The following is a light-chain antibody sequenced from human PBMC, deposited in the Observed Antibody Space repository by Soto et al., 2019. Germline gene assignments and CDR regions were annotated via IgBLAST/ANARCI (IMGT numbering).Light chain of an antibody. V-gene: IGKV3-20*01. J-gene: IGKJ1*01. CDR3: QHYGSSVKWT. CDR2: AAS. CDR1: KSVTSNY. Sequence: EVVLTQSPGTVSLSPGERATLSCRASKSVTSNYLAWYQQKPGQAPRLLIYAASSRATGIPDRFSGSGSGTDFTLSISRLESEDFAVYYGQHYGSSVKWTFGQGTKVEIK.